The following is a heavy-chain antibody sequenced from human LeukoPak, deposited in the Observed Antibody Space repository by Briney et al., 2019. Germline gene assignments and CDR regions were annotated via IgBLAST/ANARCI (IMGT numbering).Heavy chain of an antibody. V-gene: IGHV3-30*18. CDR2: TSYDGSNK. Sequence: GRSLRLSCAASGFTFSSYGMHWVRQAPGKGLEWVAVTSYDGSNKYYADSVKGRFTISRDNSKNTLYLQMNSLRAEDTAVYYCAKDRDIAARYYYGMDVWGQGTTVTVSS. CDR3: AKDRDIAARYYYGMDV. J-gene: IGHJ6*02. D-gene: IGHD6-6*01. CDR1: GFTFSSYG.